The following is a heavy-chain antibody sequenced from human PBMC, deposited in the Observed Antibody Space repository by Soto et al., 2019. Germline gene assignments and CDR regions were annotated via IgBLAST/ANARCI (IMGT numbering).Heavy chain of an antibody. CDR3: AKDQWNSYGFPYYYYGMDV. CDR1: GFTFSSYA. CDR2: ISGSGGST. Sequence: GGSLRLSCAASGFTFSSYAMSWVRQAPGKGLEWVSAISGSGGSTYYADSVKGRFTISRDNSKNTLYLQMNSLRAEDTAVYYCAKDQWNSYGFPYYYYGMDVWGQGTTVTVSS. V-gene: IGHV3-23*01. D-gene: IGHD5-18*01. J-gene: IGHJ6*02.